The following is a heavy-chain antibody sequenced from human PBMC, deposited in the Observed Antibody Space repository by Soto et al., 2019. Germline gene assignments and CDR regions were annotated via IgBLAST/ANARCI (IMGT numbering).Heavy chain of an antibody. V-gene: IGHV1-24*01. D-gene: IGHD3-22*01. CDR3: ATKPSYYYDSSGPLDY. J-gene: IGHJ4*02. CDR2: FDPEDGET. CDR1: GYTITELS. Sequence: ASVKVSCKVSGYTITELSMHWVIQAPGKGLEWMGGFDPEDGETIYAQKFQGRVTMTEDTSTDTAYMELSSLRSEDTAVYYCATKPSYYYDSSGPLDYWGQRTLVTVSS.